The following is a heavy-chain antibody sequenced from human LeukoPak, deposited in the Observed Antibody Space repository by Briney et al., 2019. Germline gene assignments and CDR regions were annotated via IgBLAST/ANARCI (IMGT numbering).Heavy chain of an antibody. CDR3: ARARGYYDSSGTENFDY. CDR1: GGSISSSSYY. V-gene: IGHV4-39*07. CDR2: IYYSGST. D-gene: IGHD3-22*01. Sequence: SETLSLTCTVSGGSISSSSYYWGWIRQPPGKGLEWIGSIYYSGSTYYNPSLKSRVTISVDTSKNQFSLKLSSVTAADTAVYYCARARGYYDSSGTENFDYWGQGTLVTVSS. J-gene: IGHJ4*02.